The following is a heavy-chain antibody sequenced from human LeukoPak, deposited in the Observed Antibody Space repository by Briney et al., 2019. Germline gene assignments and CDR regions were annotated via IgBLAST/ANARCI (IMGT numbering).Heavy chain of an antibody. V-gene: IGHV3-23*01. Sequence: GGSLRLSCAVSGITLSNYGMTWVRQAPGKGLEWVAGLSGSGGSTNYADSVKGRFTISRDNSKNTLYLQMNSLRAEDTAVYYCAKDRRIGGSHDAFDIWGQGTMVTVSS. CDR3: AKDRRIGGSHDAFDI. J-gene: IGHJ3*02. D-gene: IGHD3-16*01. CDR2: LSGSGGST. CDR1: GITLSNYG.